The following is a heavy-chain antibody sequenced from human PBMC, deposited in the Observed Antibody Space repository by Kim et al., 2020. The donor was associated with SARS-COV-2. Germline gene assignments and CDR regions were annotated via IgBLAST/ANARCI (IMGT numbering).Heavy chain of an antibody. Sequence: SETLSLTCAVYIGSFSGHQWSWIRQSPGKGLEWIGEINDGGSTNYNPSFMSRVTISVDTSKNQFSLSLSSVTAADTAVYYCARRSRSFDTRGQVFWYFDLWGRGTLVTVSS. CDR1: IGSFSGHQ. V-gene: IGHV4-34*01. CDR2: INDGGST. D-gene: IGHD3-9*01. J-gene: IGHJ2*01. CDR3: ARRSRSFDTRGQVFWYFDL.